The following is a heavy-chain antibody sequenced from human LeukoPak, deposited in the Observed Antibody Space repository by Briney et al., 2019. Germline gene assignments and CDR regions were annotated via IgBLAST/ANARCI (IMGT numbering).Heavy chain of an antibody. CDR3: ARLKRAPTYYYYGMDV. CDR2: IIPIFGTA. CDR1: GGTFSSYA. V-gene: IGHV1-69*05. J-gene: IGHJ6*02. D-gene: IGHD1-1*01. Sequence: SVKVSCKASGGTFSSYAISWVRQAPGQGLEWMGGIIPIFGTANYAQKFQGRVTITTDESTSTAYMELSSLRSEDTAVYYCARLKRAPTYYYYGMDVWGQGTTVTVSS.